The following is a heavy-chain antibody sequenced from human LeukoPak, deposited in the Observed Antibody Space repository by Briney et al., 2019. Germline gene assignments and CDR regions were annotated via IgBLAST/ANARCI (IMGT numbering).Heavy chain of an antibody. CDR1: GFTFSSSE. V-gene: IGHV3-48*03. J-gene: IGHJ6*02. CDR3: ARINQSVDTARARDV. D-gene: IGHD5-18*01. Sequence: GGSLRLSCAASGFTFSSSEMNWVRQAPGKGLEWVSYISSGGNSVYYADSVKGRFTISRDNAKNSLYLQMNSLRAEDTAVYYCARINQSVDTARARDVGPQGTTVSVSS. CDR2: ISSGGNSV.